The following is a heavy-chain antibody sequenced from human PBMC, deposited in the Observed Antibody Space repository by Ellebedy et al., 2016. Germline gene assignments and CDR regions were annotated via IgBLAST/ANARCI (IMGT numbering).Heavy chain of an antibody. CDR1: GFTFSSYW. CDR3: ARDHLGRGMDV. J-gene: IGHJ6*02. V-gene: IGHV3-7*01. CDR2: IKQDGSEK. Sequence: GESLKISCAASGFTFSSYWMTWVRQAPGKGLEWVANIKQDGSEKYYVDSVKGRFTISRDNAKNSLYLQMNSLRAEDTAVYYCARDHLGRGMDVWGQGTTVTVSS.